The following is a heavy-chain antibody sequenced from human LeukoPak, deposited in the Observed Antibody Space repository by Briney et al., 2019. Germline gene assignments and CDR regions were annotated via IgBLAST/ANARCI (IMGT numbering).Heavy chain of an antibody. CDR3: ARGNYHYYYMDV. D-gene: IGHD3-10*01. Sequence: GGSLRLSCAASGFTLDEYTMHWVRQAPGEGLEWVSLISWDGGSTYYADSVEGRFTISRDNSKNSLYLQMNSLRTEDTALYYCARGNYHYYYMDVWGKGTTVTVSS. V-gene: IGHV3-43*01. J-gene: IGHJ6*03. CDR1: GFTLDEYT. CDR2: ISWDGGST.